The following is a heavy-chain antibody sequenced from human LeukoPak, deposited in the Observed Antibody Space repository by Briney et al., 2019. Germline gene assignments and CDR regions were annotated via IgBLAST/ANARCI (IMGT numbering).Heavy chain of an antibody. CDR2: ISGYNGNT. CDR1: GYTFTSYG. J-gene: IGHJ4*02. CDR3: VRGITMIVVVSPTDGGAFDY. V-gene: IGHV1-18*01. D-gene: IGHD3-22*01. Sequence: ASVKVSCKASGYTFTSYGISWVRQAPGQGLEWMGWISGYNGNTNYAQKLQGRVTMTTDTSTSTAYMELRSLISDDTAIYYCVRGITMIVVVSPTDGGAFDYWGQGTLVTVSS.